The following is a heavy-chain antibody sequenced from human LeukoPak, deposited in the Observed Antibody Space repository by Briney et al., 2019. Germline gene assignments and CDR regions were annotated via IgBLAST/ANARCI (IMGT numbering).Heavy chain of an antibody. V-gene: IGHV3-23*01. CDR3: ARDPHGSGYYSPGWFDP. CDR1: GFTFTRHA. Sequence: AGGSLRLSCAASGFTFTRHAMSWVRQAPGQGLQWVSTISDTAGTTFYRDSVQGRFTISRDISSITLFLHMGGLRADDTAVYYCARDPHGSGYYSPGWFDPWGQGTLVTVSS. CDR2: ISDTAGTT. D-gene: IGHD3-22*01. J-gene: IGHJ5*02.